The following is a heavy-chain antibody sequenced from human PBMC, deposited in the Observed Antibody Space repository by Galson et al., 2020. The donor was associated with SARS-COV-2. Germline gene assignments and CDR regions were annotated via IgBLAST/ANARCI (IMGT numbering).Heavy chain of an antibody. V-gene: IGHV4-34*01. CDR1: GGSFSGYY. D-gene: IGHD6-19*01. J-gene: IGHJ6*02. Sequence: SQTLSLTCAVYGGSFSGYYWSWIRQPPGKGLEWIGEINHSGSTNYNPSLKSRVTISVDTSKNQFSLKLSSVTAADTAVYYCARGNIAVAGVGEYYYYGMDVWGQGTTVTVSS. CDR2: INHSGST. CDR3: ARGNIAVAGVGEYYYYGMDV.